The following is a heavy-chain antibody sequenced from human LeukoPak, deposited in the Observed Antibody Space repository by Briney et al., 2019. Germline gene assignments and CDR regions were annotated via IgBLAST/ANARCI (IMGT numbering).Heavy chain of an antibody. Sequence: SETLSLTCTVSADSISNYYWTWLRQPPGKGLEGIGYIYNSGSTNYNTSLKRRVTISMDTSKNQFSLKLSSVTAADTAVYYCAAEFSNEQWLDWDYWGQGTLVTVSS. CDR3: AAEFSNEQWLDWDY. V-gene: IGHV4-59*01. CDR1: ADSISNYY. D-gene: IGHD6-19*01. J-gene: IGHJ4*02. CDR2: IYNSGST.